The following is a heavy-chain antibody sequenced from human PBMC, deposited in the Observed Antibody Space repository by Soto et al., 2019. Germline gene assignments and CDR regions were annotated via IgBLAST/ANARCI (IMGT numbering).Heavy chain of an antibody. V-gene: IGHV4-39*07. CDR2: IYYSGST. Sequence: SETLSLTCTVSGGSISSSSYYWGWIRQPPGKGLEWIGSIYYSGSTYYNPSLKSRVTISVDRSKNQFSLKLSSVTAADTAVYYCARVVSSSWYWFDPWGQGTLVTVSS. CDR1: GGSISSSSYY. J-gene: IGHJ5*02. D-gene: IGHD6-13*01. CDR3: ARVVSSSWYWFDP.